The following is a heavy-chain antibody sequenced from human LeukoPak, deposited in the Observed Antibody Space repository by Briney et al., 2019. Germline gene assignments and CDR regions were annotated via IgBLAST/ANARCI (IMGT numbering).Heavy chain of an antibody. CDR1: GFTFSDYY. D-gene: IGHD2-2*01. CDR2: ISSSGSTI. V-gene: IGHV3-11*04. Sequence: PGGSLRLSCAASGFTFSDYYMSWIRQAPGKGLEWVSYISSSGSTIYYADSVKGRFTISRDNAKNSVYLQMNSLRAEDTAVYYCAREIQVAAEIFYYYMDVWGKGTTVTVSS. CDR3: AREIQVAAEIFYYYMDV. J-gene: IGHJ6*03.